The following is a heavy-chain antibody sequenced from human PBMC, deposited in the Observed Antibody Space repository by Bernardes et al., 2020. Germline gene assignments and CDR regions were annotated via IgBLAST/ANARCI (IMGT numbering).Heavy chain of an antibody. V-gene: IGHV3-74*01. CDR2: INSDGSST. J-gene: IGHJ4*02. Sequence: GVLRLSCAASGFTFSSYWMHWVRQAPGKGLVWVSRINSDGSSTSYADSVKGRFTISRDNAKNTLYLQMNSLRAEDTAVYYCARDEAAAGFFDYWGQGTLVTVSS. CDR1: GFTFSSYW. D-gene: IGHD6-13*01. CDR3: ARDEAAAGFFDY.